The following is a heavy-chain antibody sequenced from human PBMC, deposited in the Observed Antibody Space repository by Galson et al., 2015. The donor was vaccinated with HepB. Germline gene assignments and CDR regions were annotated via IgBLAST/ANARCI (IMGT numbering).Heavy chain of an antibody. CDR3: ARGLEMATITPWFDP. V-gene: IGHV7-4-1*02. J-gene: IGHJ5*02. CDR2: INTNTGNP. Sequence: SVKVSCKASGYTFTSYAMNWVRQAPGQGLEWMGWINTNTGNPTYAQGFTGRFVFSLDTSVSTAYLQISSLKAEDTAVYYCARGLEMATITPWFDPWGQGTLFTVSS. CDR1: GYTFTSYA. D-gene: IGHD5-24*01.